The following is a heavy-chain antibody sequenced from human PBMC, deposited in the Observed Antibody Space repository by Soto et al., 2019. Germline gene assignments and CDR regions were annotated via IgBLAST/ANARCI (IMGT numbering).Heavy chain of an antibody. D-gene: IGHD2-8*02. J-gene: IGHJ3*02. V-gene: IGHV3-23*01. Sequence: GGSLRLSCAASGFICSSYDMSWVRQAPGKGLEWVSTILVAGSTHYEDSVKGRFTISRDRSKNTVYLQMNSLTAGDTAMYYCAKATATGGGAFDICGQGTMVTVSS. CDR1: GFICSSYD. CDR3: AKATATGGGAFDI. CDR2: ILVAGST.